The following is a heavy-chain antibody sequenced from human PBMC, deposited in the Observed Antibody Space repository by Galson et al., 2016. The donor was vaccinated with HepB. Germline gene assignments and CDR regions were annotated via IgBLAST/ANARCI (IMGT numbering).Heavy chain of an antibody. V-gene: IGHV1-18*01. Sequence: SVKVSCKASGYTFTSYGISWVRQAPGQGLEWMGWISAYNGNTNYAQKLQGRVTMTTDTSTSTAYMELRSLRSDDTAVYYCARGPHDYGGNQGYYYYGMDVCGQGTTVTVSS. CDR3: ARGPHDYGGNQGYYYYGMDV. J-gene: IGHJ6*02. CDR1: GYTFTSYG. D-gene: IGHD4-23*01. CDR2: ISAYNGNT.